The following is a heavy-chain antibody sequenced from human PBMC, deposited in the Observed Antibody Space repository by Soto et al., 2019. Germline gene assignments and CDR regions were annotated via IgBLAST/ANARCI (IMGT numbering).Heavy chain of an antibody. CDR3: ARLGYCTNRVCYIKPRYYYYMDV. D-gene: IGHD2-8*01. J-gene: IGHJ6*03. CDR1: GGSISSYY. CDR2: IYYSGST. Sequence: SETLSLTCTVSGGSISSYYWSCIRQPPGKGLEWIGYIYYSGSTNYNPSLKCRVTISVDTSKNQFSLKLSSVTAADTAVYYCARLGYCTNRVCYIKPRYYYYMDVWGKGTTVTVSS. V-gene: IGHV4-59*08.